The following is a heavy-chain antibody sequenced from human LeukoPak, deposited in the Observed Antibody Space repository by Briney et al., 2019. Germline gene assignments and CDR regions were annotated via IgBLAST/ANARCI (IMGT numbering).Heavy chain of an antibody. J-gene: IGHJ4*02. CDR1: GFAFSTYA. V-gene: IGHV3-23*01. CDR2: ISGGGGST. D-gene: IGHD2-15*01. CDR3: AKVPSGRYCSGGSCYFDY. Sequence: GGSLRLSCAASGFAFSTYAMSWVRRAPGKGLEWVSAISGGGGSTYYADSVKGRSTISRDNSKNTLYLQMNSLRAEDTAVYYCAKVPSGRYCSGGSCYFDYWGQGTLVTVSS.